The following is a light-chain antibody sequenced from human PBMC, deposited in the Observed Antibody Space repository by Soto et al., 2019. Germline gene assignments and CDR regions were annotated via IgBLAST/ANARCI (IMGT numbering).Light chain of an antibody. Sequence: VMTQSPLSLPVTPGEPASISCRSSQSLLHSDGYNYLDWFLQRPGQSPQVLIYLGSNRAPGVPDGFSGSGSGTDFTLKISRVEAEDVGVYYCMQALQAPLTFGGGTQVEIK. CDR1: QSLLHSDGYNY. CDR3: MQALQAPLT. CDR2: LGS. J-gene: IGKJ4*01. V-gene: IGKV2-28*01.